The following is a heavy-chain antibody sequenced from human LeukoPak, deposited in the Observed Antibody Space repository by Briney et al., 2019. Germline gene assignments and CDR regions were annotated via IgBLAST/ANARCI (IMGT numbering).Heavy chain of an antibody. V-gene: IGHV4-4*02. CDR2: IYRSGST. CDR3: ARDRAMSI. D-gene: IGHD5-18*01. CDR1: GGSISSDNW. Sequence: PSETLSLTCAVSGGSISSDNWWSWVRQPPGKGLEWIGEIYRSGSTKYNPSLMSRITMSVDQSKNQFSLTLSSVTAADTAVYYCARDRAMSIWGQGTMVTVSS. J-gene: IGHJ3*02.